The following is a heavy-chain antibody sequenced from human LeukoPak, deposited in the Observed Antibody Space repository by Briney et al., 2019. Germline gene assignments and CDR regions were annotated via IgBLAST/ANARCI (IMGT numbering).Heavy chain of an antibody. CDR3: ASNYGG. D-gene: IGHD4-11*01. CDR1: GFDFSNYW. Sequence: GGSLRLSCEASGFDFSNYWMYWVRQAPGKGLEWVANIKQDGSEKYVDSVRGRFTISRDNAKNSLSLQMNSLRAEDTAVYYCASNYGGWGQGTLVTVSS. V-gene: IGHV3-7*03. CDR2: IKQDGSEK. J-gene: IGHJ4*02.